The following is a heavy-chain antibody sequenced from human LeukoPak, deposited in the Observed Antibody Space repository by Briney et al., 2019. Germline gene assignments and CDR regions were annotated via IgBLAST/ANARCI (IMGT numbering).Heavy chain of an antibody. CDR3: ARPRMGYSYGDDAFDI. CDR1: GGSISSGDYY. V-gene: IGHV4-30-4*08. D-gene: IGHD5-18*01. J-gene: IGHJ3*02. CDR2: IYYSGST. Sequence: TLSLTCTVSGGSISSGDYYWSWIRQPPGKGLEWIGYIYYSGSTYYNPSLKSRVTISVDTSKNQFSLKLSSVTAADTAVYYCARPRMGYSYGDDAFDIWGQGTMVTVSS.